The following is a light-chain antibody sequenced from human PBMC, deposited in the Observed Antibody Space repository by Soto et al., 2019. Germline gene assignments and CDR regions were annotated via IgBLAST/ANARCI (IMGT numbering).Light chain of an antibody. V-gene: IGKV1-5*03. J-gene: IGKJ4*01. Sequence: DIQMTQSPSTLYASVGDRVTITCRASQSIGASLAWFQQKPGQAPNLLIYKASSLESGVPSRFSGSGSGTEFTLTINTLQPEDFATYYCQQHNRSPLTFGGGTKVEIK. CDR3: QQHNRSPLT. CDR2: KAS. CDR1: QSIGAS.